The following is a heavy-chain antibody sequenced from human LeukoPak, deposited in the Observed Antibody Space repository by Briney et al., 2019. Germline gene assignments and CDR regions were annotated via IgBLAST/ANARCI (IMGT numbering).Heavy chain of an antibody. CDR2: IYYSGST. D-gene: IGHD3-16*01. Sequence: SETLSLTCTVSGGSISSYYWSWIRQPPGKGLEWIGYIYYSGSTNYNPPLKSRVTISVDTSKNQFSLKLSSVTAADTAVYYCAREARRLGMDVWGKGTTVTISS. J-gene: IGHJ6*03. V-gene: IGHV4-59*01. CDR3: AREARRLGMDV. CDR1: GGSISSYY.